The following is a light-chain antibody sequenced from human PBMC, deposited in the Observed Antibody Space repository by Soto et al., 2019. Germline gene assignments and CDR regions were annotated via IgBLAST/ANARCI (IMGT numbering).Light chain of an antibody. Sequence: DIQMTQSPSILSASVGDRVTITCRASQSISSWSAWYQQKPGKAPKLLIYDASSLESGVPSRFSGIGSGTEFTLTITSLQPDDFATYYCQQYDSYAWTFGQGTKVDIK. CDR2: DAS. CDR1: QSISSW. J-gene: IGKJ1*01. V-gene: IGKV1-5*01. CDR3: QQYDSYAWT.